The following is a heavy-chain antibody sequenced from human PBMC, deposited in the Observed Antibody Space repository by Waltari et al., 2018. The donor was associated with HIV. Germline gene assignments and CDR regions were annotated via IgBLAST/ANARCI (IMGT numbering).Heavy chain of an antibody. CDR2: IYHSGAT. D-gene: IGHD3-10*01. V-gene: IGHV4-39*01. J-gene: IGHJ4*02. CDR1: GDSISNRNYY. Sequence: QLQLHESGPGLVKPSETLSLTCTVSGDSISNRNYYWGWVRQSPEKGLEWIASIYHSGATVYNPSLKSRVTISVDTSKSQFSLEVTPVTAADTALYYCARLSIFFGAGFFESWGQGVLVTVS. CDR3: ARLSIFFGAGFFES.